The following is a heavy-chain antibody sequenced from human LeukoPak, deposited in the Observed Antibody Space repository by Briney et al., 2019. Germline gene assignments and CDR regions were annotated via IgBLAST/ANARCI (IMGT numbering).Heavy chain of an antibody. J-gene: IGHJ4*02. CDR3: AKGRLDPNLVLHY. V-gene: IGHV3-23*01. Sequence: GGSLRLSCAASGFTFSSYAMSWVRQAPGKGLEWVSAISGSGGSTYYADSVKGRFTISIDNPKNTLSLQMDSLRPEDTALYYCAKGRLDPNLVLHYWGQGTLVTVSS. CDR1: GFTFSSYA. CDR2: ISGSGGST. D-gene: IGHD2-8*02.